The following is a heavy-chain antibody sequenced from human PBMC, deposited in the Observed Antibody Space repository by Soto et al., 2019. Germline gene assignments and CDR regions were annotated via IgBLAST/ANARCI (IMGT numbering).Heavy chain of an antibody. CDR3: AKGLQMTTVTYDY. J-gene: IGHJ4*02. Sequence: EVPLLESGGGLVPPGGSLRLSCAASGFTFSRYAMSWVRQAPGKGLEWVSTISGRGESTFYADSVKGRFSISRDNSKNTLYLQMNSLRVEDTAVYFWAKGLQMTTVTYDYWGQGTLVTGSS. D-gene: IGHD4-17*01. V-gene: IGHV3-23*01. CDR2: ISGRGEST. CDR1: GFTFSRYA.